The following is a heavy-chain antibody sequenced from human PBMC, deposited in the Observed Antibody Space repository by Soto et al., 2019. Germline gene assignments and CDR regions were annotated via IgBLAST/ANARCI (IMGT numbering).Heavy chain of an antibody. Sequence: ASVKVSCKASGYTFTSYGISWVRQAPGQGLEWMGWISAYNGNTNYAQKLQGRVTMTTDTSTSTAYMELRSLRSDDTAVYYCARDPYFGSGYSRSFDYWGQGTLLTVSS. CDR1: GYTFTSYG. J-gene: IGHJ4*02. V-gene: IGHV1-18*01. CDR3: ARDPYFGSGYSRSFDY. CDR2: ISAYNGNT. D-gene: IGHD3-3*01.